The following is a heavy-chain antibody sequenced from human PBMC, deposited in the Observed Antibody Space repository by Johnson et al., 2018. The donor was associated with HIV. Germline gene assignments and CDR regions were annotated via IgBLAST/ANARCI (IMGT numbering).Heavy chain of an antibody. Sequence: VQLVESGGGLVKPGGSLRVSCAASGFAFSNAWMNWVLQAPGKGLEWVGRIKSETDGGTPDYPASVQGRFTISRDDSKTTLYLQMNSLKTEDTAVYYCTTDHYAVVNSRDNAFDVWGQGTMVTVSS. CDR1: GFAFSNAW. CDR3: TTDHYAVVNSRDNAFDV. J-gene: IGHJ3*01. D-gene: IGHD4-23*01. CDR2: IKSETDGGTP. V-gene: IGHV3-15*01.